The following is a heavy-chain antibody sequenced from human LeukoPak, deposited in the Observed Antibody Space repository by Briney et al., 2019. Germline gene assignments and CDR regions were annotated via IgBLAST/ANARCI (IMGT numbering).Heavy chain of an antibody. CDR1: GYSISSGYY. V-gene: IGHV4-38-2*02. Sequence: SETLSLTCTVSGYSISSGYYWGWIRQPPGKGLEWIGSIYHSGSTYYNPSLKSRVTISVDTSKNQFSLKLSSVTAADTAVYYCARLTVTNDYWGQGTLVTVSS. CDR3: ARLTVTNDY. J-gene: IGHJ4*02. D-gene: IGHD4-17*01. CDR2: IYHSGST.